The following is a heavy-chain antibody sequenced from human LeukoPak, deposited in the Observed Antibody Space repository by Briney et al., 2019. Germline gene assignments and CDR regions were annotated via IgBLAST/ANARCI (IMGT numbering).Heavy chain of an antibody. CDR3: ARFCGGGSCVDY. J-gene: IGHJ4*02. CDR1: GGSISSYY. V-gene: IGHV4-59*08. D-gene: IGHD2-15*01. CDR2: IYYSGST. Sequence: PSETLSLTCTVSGGSISSYYWTWLRQPPGKGLEWIGYIYYSGSTNYNPSLKSRVTMSVDSSKNQFSLKLSSVTAADTAVYYCARFCGGGSCVDYWGQGTLVTVSS.